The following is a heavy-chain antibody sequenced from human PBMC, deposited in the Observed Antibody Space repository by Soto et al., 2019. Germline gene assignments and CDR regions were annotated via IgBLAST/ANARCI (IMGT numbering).Heavy chain of an antibody. Sequence: SQTLSLSCAISGDSVSSNSAACNWIRPSPSRGLEWLGRTYYRSRWYNDYAVSVRSRITVNPDTSKNQFSLQLTSVTPEDTAVYYCAGTTSHYWYYMDVWGKGTTVTVSS. V-gene: IGHV6-1*01. J-gene: IGHJ6*03. D-gene: IGHD1-7*01. CDR3: AGTTSHYWYYMDV. CDR2: TYYRSRWYN. CDR1: GDSVSSNSAA.